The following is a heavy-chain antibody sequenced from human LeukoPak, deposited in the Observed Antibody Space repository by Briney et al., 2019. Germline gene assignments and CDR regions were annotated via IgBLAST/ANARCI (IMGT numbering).Heavy chain of an antibody. J-gene: IGHJ4*02. Sequence: GGSLRLSCAASGFIFTDYGMHWVRQAPGKGLEWVAVIWFDGSYKYYADSVKGRFTISRDNSKNTLYLQMNSPRADDTGVCYCAKPTRGSGGSYLIDYWGRGTLVTVSS. CDR2: IWFDGSYK. CDR3: AKPTRGSGGSYLIDY. D-gene: IGHD1-26*01. V-gene: IGHV3-33*06. CDR1: GFIFTDYG.